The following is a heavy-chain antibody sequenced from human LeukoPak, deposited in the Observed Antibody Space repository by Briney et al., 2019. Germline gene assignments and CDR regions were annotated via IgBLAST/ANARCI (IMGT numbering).Heavy chain of an antibody. CDR3: AREEGDNNRAFDP. CDR2: IYPDDSDI. D-gene: IGHD1-14*01. J-gene: IGHJ5*02. V-gene: IGHV5-51*01. Sequence: ESLTISCKGSGYRFTSYWIGWVRPMPGKGLEWMGIIYPDDSDIRYSPSFQGQVTISADKSIRTAYLQWSSLKASDTAMYYCAREEGDNNRAFDPWGQGTLVTVSS. CDR1: GYRFTSYW.